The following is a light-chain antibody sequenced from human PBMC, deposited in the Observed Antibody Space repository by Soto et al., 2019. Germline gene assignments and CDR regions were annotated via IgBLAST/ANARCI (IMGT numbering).Light chain of an antibody. CDR1: SSDVGKWDL. Sequence: QPVLTQPASVSGSPGQSITISCTGTSSDVGKWDLVSWYQQHPGKVPKLISYEVSKRPSGVSTRFSGSKSGNTASLTISGLQAEDEADYYCCSYAGSRHVVFGGGTKVTVL. V-gene: IGLV2-23*02. J-gene: IGLJ2*01. CDR3: CSYAGSRHVV. CDR2: EVS.